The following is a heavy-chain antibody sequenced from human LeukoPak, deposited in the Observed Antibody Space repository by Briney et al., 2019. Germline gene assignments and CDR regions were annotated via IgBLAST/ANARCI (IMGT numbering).Heavy chain of an antibody. J-gene: IGHJ5*01. V-gene: IGHV4-59*12. CDR2: THYSGTT. Sequence: SETLSLTCSVSGDSISSFYWNWIRQSPEKGLEWIGVTHYSGTTNYNPSPKSRVTMSIDTSRQEFFLRLSAVTAADTAVYYCVLAPNSNWFDFWGQGTRVTVSS. D-gene: IGHD2-8*01. CDR1: GDSISSFY. CDR3: VLAPNSNWFDF.